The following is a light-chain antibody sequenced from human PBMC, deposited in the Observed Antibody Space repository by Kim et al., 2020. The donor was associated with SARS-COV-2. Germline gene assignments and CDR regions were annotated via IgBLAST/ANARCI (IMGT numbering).Light chain of an antibody. CDR1: QSVSSN. V-gene: IGKV3-15*01. Sequence: VSPGECVTRSCRARQSVSSNLAWYQRNPGQAPRLLIYDVSTRATGIPAKFSGSGSGTEFTLTISSLQSEDFAVYYCQQYDEWPLTFGGGTKVDIK. J-gene: IGKJ4*01. CDR3: QQYDEWPLT. CDR2: DVS.